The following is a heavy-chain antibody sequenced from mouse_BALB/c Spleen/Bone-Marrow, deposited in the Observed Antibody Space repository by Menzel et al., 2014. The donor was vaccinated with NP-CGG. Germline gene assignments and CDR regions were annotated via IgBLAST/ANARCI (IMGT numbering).Heavy chain of an antibody. CDR2: IDPANGNT. CDR3: ARLDLFDY. V-gene: IGHV14-3*02. J-gene: IGHJ3*01. Sequence: EVMLVESGAELVKPGASVKLSCTASGFNIKDTYMHWVKQRPEQGLEWIGRIDPANGNTKYDPKFQGKATITADTSSNTAYLQLSSLTSEDTAVYYCARLDLFDYWGQGTLVTVSA. CDR1: GFNIKDTY.